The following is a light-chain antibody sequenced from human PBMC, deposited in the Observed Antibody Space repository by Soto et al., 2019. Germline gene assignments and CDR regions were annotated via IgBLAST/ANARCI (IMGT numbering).Light chain of an antibody. CDR1: SSDVSNYNY. CDR2: EVS. V-gene: IGLV2-14*01. Sequence: QSVLTQPASVSGSPRQSITISCTGPSSDVSNYNYVSWYQQHPGKAPKLMIYEVSYRPSGVSNRFSGSKSGNTASLTISGLQAEDEADYYCSSYTTSSTLYVVFGGGTKLTVL. J-gene: IGLJ2*01. CDR3: SSYTTSSTLYVV.